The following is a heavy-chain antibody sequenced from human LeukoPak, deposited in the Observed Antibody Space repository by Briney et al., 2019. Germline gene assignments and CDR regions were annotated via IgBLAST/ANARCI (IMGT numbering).Heavy chain of an antibody. V-gene: IGHV1-58*02. CDR2: IVVGSGNT. CDR3: AAQSIAAAGMDY. CDR1: GFTFTSSA. D-gene: IGHD6-13*01. J-gene: IGHJ4*02. Sequence: SVKVSCKASGFTFTSSAMQWVRQARGQRLEWVRWIVVGSGNTNYAQKFKERVTITRDMSTSTAYTELSSLRSEDTAVYYCAAQSIAAAGMDYWGQGTLVTVSS.